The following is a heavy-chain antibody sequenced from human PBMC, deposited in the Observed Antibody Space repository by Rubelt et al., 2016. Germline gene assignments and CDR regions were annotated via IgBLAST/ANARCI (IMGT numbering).Heavy chain of an antibody. D-gene: IGHD6-19*01. V-gene: IGHV4-34*01. CDR2: INHSGST. Sequence: QVQLQQWGAGLLKPSETLSLTCAVYGGSFSGYYWSWIRQPPGKGLEWIGEINHSGSTNYNPSLKSRVTRSVDTSKNQFSRKLSAVTAADTAVYYCARVRGIAVARGDVYWGQGTLVTVSS. CDR3: ARVRGIAVARGDVY. J-gene: IGHJ4*02. CDR1: GGSFSGYY.